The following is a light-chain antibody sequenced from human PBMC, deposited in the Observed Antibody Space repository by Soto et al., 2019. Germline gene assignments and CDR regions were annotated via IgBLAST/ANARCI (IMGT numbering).Light chain of an antibody. CDR3: QQYDISPWT. CDR2: DAS. Sequence: EIFLTQSPETLSLSPGERATLSCRYTQSVTNYIAWYQQRPGQAPRLLIYDASNRASGVPAKFSGSGSGTDFTLTIIRLEPEDFAVYYCQQYDISPWTFGQGTKV. V-gene: IGKV3-11*01. J-gene: IGKJ1*01. CDR1: QSVTNY.